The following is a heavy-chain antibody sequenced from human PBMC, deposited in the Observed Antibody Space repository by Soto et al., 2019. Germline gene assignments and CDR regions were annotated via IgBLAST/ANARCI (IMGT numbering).Heavy chain of an antibody. CDR3: ARDLTMLLRHQTL. CDR1: GESIGSGGSY. V-gene: IGHV4-31*03. CDR2: IKYSGTT. Sequence: PSETLSLPGSVSGESIGSGGSYWSWIRQIPGRGLGWLGDIKYSGTTHDSPSLESRVNISLDKSKNQASLNLRIVTGVETAVYYGARDLTMLLRHQTLWGQGTMVTVSS. J-gene: IGHJ4*03. D-gene: IGHD3-10*02.